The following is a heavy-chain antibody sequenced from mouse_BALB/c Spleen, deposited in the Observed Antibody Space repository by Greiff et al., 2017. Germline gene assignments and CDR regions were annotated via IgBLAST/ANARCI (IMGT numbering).Heavy chain of an antibody. D-gene: IGHD1-1*01. J-gene: IGHJ1*01. CDR2: ISSGGST. V-gene: IGHV5-6-5*01. Sequence: EVQRVESGGGLVKPGGSLKLSCAASGFTFSSYAMSWVRQTPEKRLEWVASISSGGSTYYPDSVKGRFTISRDNARNILYLQMSSLRSEDTAMYYCARGDYGGWYFDVWGAGTTVTVSS. CDR1: GFTFSSYA. CDR3: ARGDYGGWYFDV.